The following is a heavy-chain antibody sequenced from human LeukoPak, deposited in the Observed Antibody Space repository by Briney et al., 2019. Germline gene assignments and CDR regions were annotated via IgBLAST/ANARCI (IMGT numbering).Heavy chain of an antibody. D-gene: IGHD5-12*01. CDR2: IYSSGST. Sequence: SETLSLTCTVSGDSISSYYWGWIRQPAGRGLEWIGRIYSSGSTTYNPSLKSRLTMSVDTSKNQFSLKLSSVTAADTAVYYCARDSGYELTWGQGTLVTVSS. V-gene: IGHV4-4*07. CDR3: ARDSGYELT. CDR1: GDSISSYY. J-gene: IGHJ5*02.